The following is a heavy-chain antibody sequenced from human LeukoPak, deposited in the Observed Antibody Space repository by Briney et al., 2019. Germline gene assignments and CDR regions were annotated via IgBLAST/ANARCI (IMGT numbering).Heavy chain of an antibody. CDR1: GGSINGGNYY. CDR2: ISPSGST. D-gene: IGHD6-13*01. J-gene: IGHJ5*02. Sequence: SETLSLTCTVSGGSINGGNYYWTWLRQPAGKGLEWIGRISPSGSTNHNPSLTSRVTISVDTSKNQFSLKLNFVTAADTAVYYCARLSNEAAGTIWFDPWGQGTLVTVSS. CDR3: ARLSNEAAGTIWFDP. V-gene: IGHV4-61*02.